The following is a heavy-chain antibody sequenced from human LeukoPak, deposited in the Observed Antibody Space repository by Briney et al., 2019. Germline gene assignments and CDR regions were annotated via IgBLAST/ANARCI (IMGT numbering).Heavy chain of an antibody. CDR3: ARAYLPGYSSGWYPAY. D-gene: IGHD6-19*01. V-gene: IGHV4-4*02. CDR1: GVSISSSNW. CDR2: IHHSGGT. Sequence: PSETLSLTCAVSGVSISSSNWWSWVRQPPGKGLEWIGEIHHSGGTNYNPSLKSRVTISVDTSKNQFSLKLSSVTAADTAVYYCARAYLPGYSSGWYPAYWGQGTLVTVSS. J-gene: IGHJ4*02.